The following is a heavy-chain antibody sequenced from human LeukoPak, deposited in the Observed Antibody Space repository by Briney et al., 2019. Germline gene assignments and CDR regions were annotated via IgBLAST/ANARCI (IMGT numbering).Heavy chain of an antibody. CDR2: ISSSSSYI. Sequence: PGGSLRLSCAASGFTFSSYSMNWVRQAPGKGLEWVSSISSSSSYIYYADSVKGRFTISRDNAKNSLYLQMNSLRAEDTAVYYCASFHSSGWDKFDYWGQGTLVTVSP. V-gene: IGHV3-21*01. CDR1: GFTFSSYS. CDR3: ASFHSSGWDKFDY. D-gene: IGHD6-19*01. J-gene: IGHJ4*02.